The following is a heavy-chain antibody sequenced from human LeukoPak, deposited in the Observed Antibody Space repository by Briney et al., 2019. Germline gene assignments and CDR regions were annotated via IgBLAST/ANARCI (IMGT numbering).Heavy chain of an antibody. V-gene: IGHV4-59*01. CDR3: ARGRDGYIFDY. J-gene: IGHJ4*02. CDR2: ICYSGST. Sequence: PSETLSLTCTVSGGSISSYYWSWIRQPPGKGLEWIGYICYSGSTNYNPSLKSRVTISVDTSKNQFSLKLSSVTAADTAVYYCARGRDGYIFDYWGQGTLVTVSS. CDR1: GGSISSYY. D-gene: IGHD5-24*01.